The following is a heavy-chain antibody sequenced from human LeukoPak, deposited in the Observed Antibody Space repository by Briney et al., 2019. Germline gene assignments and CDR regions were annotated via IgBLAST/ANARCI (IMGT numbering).Heavy chain of an antibody. CDR2: MNPNSGNT. Sequence: GASVKVSCKASGYTFTSYDINWVRQATGQGLEWMGWMNPNSGNTGYAQKFQGRVTIAADESTSTAYMELSSLRSEDTAVYYCATLPGSGWLLYYYYYGMDVWGKGTTVTVSS. V-gene: IGHV1-8*01. J-gene: IGHJ6*04. CDR3: ATLPGSGWLLYYYYYGMDV. CDR1: GYTFTSYD. D-gene: IGHD6-19*01.